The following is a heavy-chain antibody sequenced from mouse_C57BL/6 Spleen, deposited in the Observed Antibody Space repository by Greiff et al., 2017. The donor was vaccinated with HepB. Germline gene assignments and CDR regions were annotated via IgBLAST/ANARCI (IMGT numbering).Heavy chain of an antibody. J-gene: IGHJ2*01. V-gene: IGHV7-3*01. CDR1: GFTFTDYY. Sequence: EVKLMESGGGLVQPGGSLSLSCAASGFTFTDYYMSWVRQPPGKALEWFGFIRNKANGYSTEYSASVKGRFTIARDKYQIILYLQRITLRAEDIATYYSERFYGSGYGDYFDYWGQGTTLTVSS. CDR2: IRNKANGYST. D-gene: IGHD1-1*01. CDR3: ERFYGSGYGDYFDY.